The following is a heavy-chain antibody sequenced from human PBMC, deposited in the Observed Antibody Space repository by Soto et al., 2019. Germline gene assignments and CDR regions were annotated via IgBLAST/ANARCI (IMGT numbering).Heavy chain of an antibody. V-gene: IGHV4-30-2*01. Sequence: NPSETLSLTCAVSGGSISSGGYSWSWIRQPPGKGLEWIGYIYHSGSTYYNPSLKSRVTISVDRSKNQFSLKLSSVTAADTAVYYCAREIRSSFYFDYWGPGTLVTASS. D-gene: IGHD6-13*01. J-gene: IGHJ4*02. CDR2: IYHSGST. CDR1: GGSISSGGYS. CDR3: AREIRSSFYFDY.